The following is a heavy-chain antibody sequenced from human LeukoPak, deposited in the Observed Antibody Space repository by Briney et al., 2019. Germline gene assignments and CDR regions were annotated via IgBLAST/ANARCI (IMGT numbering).Heavy chain of an antibody. CDR3: VRGGTYCDSTCKGADY. D-gene: IGHD2/OR15-2a*01. V-gene: IGHV3-30*03. Sequence: GGSLRLSCAASGFTFNNYWMSWVRQAPGKGLGWVSVISYDGRNKHYADSVKGRFTISRDNSKNTLFLQMNSLRAEDTAVYYCVRGGTYCDSTCKGADYWGQGTLVAVSS. J-gene: IGHJ4*02. CDR2: ISYDGRNK. CDR1: GFTFNNYW.